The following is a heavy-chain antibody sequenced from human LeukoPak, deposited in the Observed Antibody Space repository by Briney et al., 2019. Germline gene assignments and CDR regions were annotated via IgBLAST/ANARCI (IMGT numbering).Heavy chain of an antibody. D-gene: IGHD6-13*01. CDR1: GYSFTSYW. Sequence: GESLKISCNGSGYSFTSYWIGWVRQMPGKGLEWVAIIFPRDSNTKYNPSFQGQVTISADKSTSTAYLQWSSLKASDSAMYYCARRSGYSSGWYDYWGQGTLVTVSS. CDR3: ARRSGYSSGWYDY. V-gene: IGHV5-51*01. J-gene: IGHJ4*02. CDR2: IFPRDSNT.